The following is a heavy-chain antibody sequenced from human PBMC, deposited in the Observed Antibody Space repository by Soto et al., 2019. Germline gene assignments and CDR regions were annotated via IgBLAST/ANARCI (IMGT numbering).Heavy chain of an antibody. D-gene: IGHD3-3*01. CDR3: ARAPVYDFWSGYPSGPVDY. Sequence: SETLSLTCTVSGGSISSGGYYWSWIRQHPGKGLEWIGYIYYSGSTYYNPSLKSRVTISVDTSKNQFSLKLSSVTAADTAVYYCARAPVYDFWSGYPSGPVDYWGQGTLVTVSS. V-gene: IGHV4-31*03. CDR1: GGSISSGGYY. J-gene: IGHJ4*02. CDR2: IYYSGST.